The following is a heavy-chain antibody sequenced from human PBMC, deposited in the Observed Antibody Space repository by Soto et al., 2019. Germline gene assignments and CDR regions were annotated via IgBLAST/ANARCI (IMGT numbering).Heavy chain of an antibody. CDR3: ARGLYYYDSSGYWGY. D-gene: IGHD3-22*01. Sequence: GGSLRLSCAASGFNFRSYAVHWVRQAPGKGLEWVAVISYDGSLEYYADSVKGRFTISRDNAKNSLYLQMNSLRDEDTAVYYCARGLYYYDSSGYWGYWGQGTLVNVFS. CDR2: ISYDGSLE. J-gene: IGHJ4*02. CDR1: GFNFRSYA. V-gene: IGHV3-30*04.